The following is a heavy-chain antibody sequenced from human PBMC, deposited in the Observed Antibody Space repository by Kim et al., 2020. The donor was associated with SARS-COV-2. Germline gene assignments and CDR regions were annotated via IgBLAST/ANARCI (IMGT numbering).Heavy chain of an antibody. Sequence: GGSLRLSCAASGFTFSNYWMTWVRQAPGKGLEWVANIKQDGRDKYSVDSVKGRFTISRDNAKKSLYLQMNSLRAEDTAVHYCARGQIGVEVIPSTGPGGFDIWGPGTMVTVSS. CDR3: ARGQIGVEVIPSTGPGGFDI. CDR2: IKQDGRDK. CDR1: GFTFSNYW. J-gene: IGHJ3*02. V-gene: IGHV3-7*03. D-gene: IGHD3-3*01.